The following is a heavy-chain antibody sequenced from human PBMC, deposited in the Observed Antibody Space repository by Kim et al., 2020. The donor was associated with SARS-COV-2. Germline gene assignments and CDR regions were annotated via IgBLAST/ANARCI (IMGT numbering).Heavy chain of an antibody. CDR3: ARGNYDFWSGYRYYFDY. D-gene: IGHD3-3*01. CDR1: GFTFSSYD. Sequence: GGSLRLSCAASGFTFSSYDMHWVRQATGKGLEWVSAIGTAGDTYYPGSVKGRFTISRENAKNSLYLQMNSLRAGDTAVYYCARGNYDFWSGYRYYFDYWGQGTLVTVSS. J-gene: IGHJ4*02. CDR2: IGTAGDT. V-gene: IGHV3-13*01.